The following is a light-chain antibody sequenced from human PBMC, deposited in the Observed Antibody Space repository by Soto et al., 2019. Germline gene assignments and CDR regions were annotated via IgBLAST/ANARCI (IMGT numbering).Light chain of an antibody. V-gene: IGKV3-15*01. Sequence: EIVMTQSPATLSVSPGERATLSCRASQSVSSNLAWYQQKPGQAPRLLIYGASTRATGIPARFSGSGSGTEFNLTISSLQSEDFAVYYCQQYHRWPPYTFGQGTKLEIK. CDR3: QQYHRWPPYT. J-gene: IGKJ2*01. CDR1: QSVSSN. CDR2: GAS.